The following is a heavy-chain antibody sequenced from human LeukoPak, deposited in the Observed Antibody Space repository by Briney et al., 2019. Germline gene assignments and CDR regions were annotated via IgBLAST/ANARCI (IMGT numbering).Heavy chain of an antibody. Sequence: SQTLSLTCTVSGGSISSSRYYWGWIRQPPGKGLEWIGRIYASGSSDYNPSLKSRVTISVDMSKNQFSLRLSSVTAADTAVYYCAKDGGGRYSSGSLYYYYYMDVWGKGTTVTVS. CDR3: AKDGGGRYSSGSLYYYYYMDV. V-gene: IGHV4-39*01. D-gene: IGHD1-26*01. CDR1: GGSISSSRYY. J-gene: IGHJ6*03. CDR2: IYASGSS.